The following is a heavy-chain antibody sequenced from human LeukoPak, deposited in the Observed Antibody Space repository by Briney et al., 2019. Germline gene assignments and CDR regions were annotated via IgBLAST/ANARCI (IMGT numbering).Heavy chain of an antibody. J-gene: IGHJ4*02. V-gene: IGHV1-2*02. D-gene: IGHD5-24*01. CDR1: GYTFTSYA. CDR3: ARDRYGDGFAHFDY. CDR2: ITPSGGT. Sequence: RRASVKVSCKASGYTFTSYAMHWVRQAPGQGLEWMGWITPSGGTNYPQKFQGRVAITRDTSITTAYMDLSRLTSDDTAVYYCARDRYGDGFAHFDYWGQGALVTVSS.